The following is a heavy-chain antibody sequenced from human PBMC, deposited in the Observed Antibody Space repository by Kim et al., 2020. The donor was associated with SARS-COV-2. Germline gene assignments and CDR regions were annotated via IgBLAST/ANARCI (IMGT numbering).Heavy chain of an antibody. J-gene: IGHJ6*02. CDR1: GYTFTGYY. V-gene: IGHV1-2*02. CDR2: INPNSGGT. Sequence: ASVKVSCKASGYTFTGYYMHWVRQAPGQGLEWMGWINPNSGGTNYAQKFQGRVTMTRDTSISTAYMELSRLRSDDTAVYYCARDYVGSSWYSSEMPDVGMDVWGQGTTVTVSS. CDR3: ARDYVGSSWYSSEMPDVGMDV. D-gene: IGHD6-13*01.